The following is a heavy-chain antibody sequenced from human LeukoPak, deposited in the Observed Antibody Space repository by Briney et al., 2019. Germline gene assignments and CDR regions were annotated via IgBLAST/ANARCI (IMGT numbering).Heavy chain of an antibody. CDR1: GAFGGSISSYY. J-gene: IGHJ2*01. V-gene: IGHV4-59*01. D-gene: IGHD3-22*01. CDR3: ARASNYDTSGYYSYWYFDL. CDR2: VYYSGST. Sequence: SETLSLTCTISGAFGGSISSYYWSWIRQPPGKGLEWIGYVYYSGSTNYNPSLKSRVTISIDTSKTQFSLKLNSVTAADTAVYYCARASNYDTSGYYSYWYFDLWGRGTLVTVSS.